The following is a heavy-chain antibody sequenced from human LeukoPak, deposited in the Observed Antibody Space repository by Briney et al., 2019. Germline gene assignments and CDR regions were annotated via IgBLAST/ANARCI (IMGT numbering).Heavy chain of an antibody. D-gene: IGHD6-19*01. Sequence: GGSLRLSCAASGFTVSSNYMSWVRQAPGKGLEWVSVIYSGGSTYYPDSVKGRFTISRDNSKNTLYLQMNSLRAEDTAVYYCAREWRYTGYSSGWETGNFDYWGQGTLVTVSS. CDR2: IYSGGST. V-gene: IGHV3-66*01. CDR1: GFTVSSNY. J-gene: IGHJ4*02. CDR3: AREWRYTGYSSGWETGNFDY.